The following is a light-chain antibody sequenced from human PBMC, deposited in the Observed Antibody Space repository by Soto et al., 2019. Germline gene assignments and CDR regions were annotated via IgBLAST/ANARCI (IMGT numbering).Light chain of an antibody. CDR3: SSYTSSNTLDV. V-gene: IGLV2-14*01. J-gene: IGLJ1*01. CDR1: SSDVGGYNY. CDR2: EVS. Sequence: QSVLTQPASVSGSPGQSITISCTGTSSDVGGYNYVSWYQQHPGKAPKLVIYEVSNRPSGVSNRFSGSKSGNTASLTISGLQAEDEAAYYCSSYTSSNTLDVFGTGTKVTVL.